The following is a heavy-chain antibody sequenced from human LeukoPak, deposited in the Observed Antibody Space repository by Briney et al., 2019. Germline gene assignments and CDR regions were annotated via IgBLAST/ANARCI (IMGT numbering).Heavy chain of an antibody. J-gene: IGHJ4*02. CDR3: ARMYCSGGSCSLSYFDY. CDR2: IYYSGTT. D-gene: IGHD2-15*01. V-gene: IGHV4-59*11. Sequence: PSETLSLTCTVSGGSISGHYWTWMRQPPGKGLEWIGYIYYSGTTNYNPSLKSRVTISADTSKNQFSLKLCSVTAADTAVYYCARMYCSGGSCSLSYFDYWGQGTLVTVSS. CDR1: GGSISGHY.